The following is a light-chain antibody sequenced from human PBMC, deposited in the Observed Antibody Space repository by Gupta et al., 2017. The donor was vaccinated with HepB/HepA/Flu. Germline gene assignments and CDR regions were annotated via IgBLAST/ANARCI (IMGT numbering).Light chain of an antibody. V-gene: IGLV3-1*01. Sequence: YELTQPPSVSVSPGQTASITCSGDKLGDKYACWYQQKPGQSPVLVIYQDSKRPSGIPERFSGSNSGNTATLTVSGTQAMDEADYCCQAWDNSIVVFGGGTKLTVL. J-gene: IGLJ2*01. CDR1: KLGDKY. CDR3: QAWDNSIVV. CDR2: QDS.